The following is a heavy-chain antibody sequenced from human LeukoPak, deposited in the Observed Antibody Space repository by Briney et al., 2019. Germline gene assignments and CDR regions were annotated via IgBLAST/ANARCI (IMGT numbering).Heavy chain of an antibody. CDR1: GGSFSDYY. V-gene: IGHV4-34*01. CDR2: INHSGST. J-gene: IGHJ4*02. Sequence: PSETLSLTCAVYGGSFSDYYWSWIRQPPGKGLEWIGEINHSGSTDYNPSLKSRVTISVDTSKNQFSLKVSLVTAADTALYYCARRVVPATIDYWGQGSLVTVSS. D-gene: IGHD2-2*01. CDR3: ARRVVPATIDY.